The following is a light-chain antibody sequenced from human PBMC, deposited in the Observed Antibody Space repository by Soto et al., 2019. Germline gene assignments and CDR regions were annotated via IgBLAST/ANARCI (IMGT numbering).Light chain of an antibody. CDR1: QSLSAF. CDR3: QQYGFSPMYT. CDR2: GAP. J-gene: IGKJ2*01. Sequence: EIVLTQSPGTLSLSPGERATLSCRASQSLSAFLAWYQQQPGQAPRLLIYGAPTRATGIPDRFSGSGSGTDFTLTISRLEPEDFGVYYCQQYGFSPMYTFGQGTKLEI. V-gene: IGKV3-20*01.